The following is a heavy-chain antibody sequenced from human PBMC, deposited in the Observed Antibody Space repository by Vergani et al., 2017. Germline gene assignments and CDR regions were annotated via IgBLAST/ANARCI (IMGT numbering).Heavy chain of an antibody. Sequence: QITLKESGPTLVKPTQTLTLTCTFSGFSLNTSGVGVGWIRQPPGKALEWLALIYWDDDKRYSPSLKSRLTITKDTSTHQVVLTMTNMDPVDTATYYCAHSTYYYGSGSLNWFDPWGQGTLVTVSS. D-gene: IGHD3-10*01. J-gene: IGHJ5*02. V-gene: IGHV2-5*02. CDR1: GFSLNTSGVG. CDR2: IYWDDDK. CDR3: AHSTYYYGSGSLNWFDP.